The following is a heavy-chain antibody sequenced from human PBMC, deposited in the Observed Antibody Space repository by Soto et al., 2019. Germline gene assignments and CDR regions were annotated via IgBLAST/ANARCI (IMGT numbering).Heavy chain of an antibody. CDR2: IYYSGST. CDR1: GGSISSSSYY. CDR3: ARHQSHSSSYVDP. Sequence: SETLSLTCTVSGGSISSSSYYWGWIRQPPGKGLEWIGSIYYSGSTYYNPSLKSRVTISVDTSKNQFSLKLSSVTAADTAVYYCARHQSHSSSYVDPWGQGTPVTVPQ. V-gene: IGHV4-39*01. D-gene: IGHD6-13*01. J-gene: IGHJ5*02.